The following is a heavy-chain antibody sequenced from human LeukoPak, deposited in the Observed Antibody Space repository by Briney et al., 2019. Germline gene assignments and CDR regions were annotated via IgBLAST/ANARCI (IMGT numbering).Heavy chain of an antibody. D-gene: IGHD3-10*02. CDR3: AKDLFGDWTALHV. Sequence: GGSLRLSCAASGFIFDTYAMNWVRQAPGKGLEWVSLISGSGVTTDYSDSVKGRFTISRDNSKNALYLQMNTLRADDTAVYWCAKDLFGDWTALHVWGRGTVVTVSS. CDR2: ISGSGVTT. V-gene: IGHV3-23*01. J-gene: IGHJ3*01. CDR1: GFIFDTYA.